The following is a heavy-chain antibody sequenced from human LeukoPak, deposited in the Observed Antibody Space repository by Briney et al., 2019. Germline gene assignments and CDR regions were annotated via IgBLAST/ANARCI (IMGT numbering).Heavy chain of an antibody. CDR3: AREVRVGAKAFDY. CDR1: GGSVSSGSYY. Sequence: PSETLTRTCTVSGGSVSSGSYYWSWIRQPPGKGLEWIGYIYYSGSTNYNPSLKSRVTISVDTSKNQFSLKLSSVTAADTAVYYCAREVRVGAKAFDYWGQGTLVTVSS. V-gene: IGHV4-61*01. CDR2: IYYSGST. D-gene: IGHD1-26*01. J-gene: IGHJ4*02.